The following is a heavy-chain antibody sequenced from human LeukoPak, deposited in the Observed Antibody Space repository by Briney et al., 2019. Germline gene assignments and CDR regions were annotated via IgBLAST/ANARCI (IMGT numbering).Heavy chain of an antibody. Sequence: ASVKVSCKASGYTFTSYDINWVRQATGQGLEWMGWMNPNSGNTGYAQKFQGRVTISRDISITTAYMELSSLKSEDTAVYFCARMIYSGNDRDYFGYWGQGTLVTVSS. D-gene: IGHD1-26*01. J-gene: IGHJ4*02. CDR1: GYTFTSYD. V-gene: IGHV1-8*03. CDR2: MNPNSGNT. CDR3: ARMIYSGNDRDYFGY.